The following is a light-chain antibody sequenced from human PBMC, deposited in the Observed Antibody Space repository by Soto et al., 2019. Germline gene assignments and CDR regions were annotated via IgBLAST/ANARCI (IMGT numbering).Light chain of an antibody. CDR1: QSVSSSY. J-gene: IGKJ2*01. Sequence: EIVLTQSPGTLSLSPGERATLSCRARQSVSSSYLAWYQQKPGQAPRLLIYGASSRATGIPDRFSGSGSGTDFTLTISRLEPEDFAVYYCQQYDSSPNTFGQGTKLEIK. CDR3: QQYDSSPNT. V-gene: IGKV3-20*01. CDR2: GAS.